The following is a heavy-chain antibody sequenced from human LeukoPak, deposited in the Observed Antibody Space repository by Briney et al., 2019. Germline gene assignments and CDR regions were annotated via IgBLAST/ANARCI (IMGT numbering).Heavy chain of an antibody. Sequence: PSETLSLACTVSGGSISNRDYYWGWIRQPPGKGLEWIGNIHYSGSIYYNPSLKSRVTISVDAPKNQFSLKLSSVTAADTAVYYCARVYYDSGTRWGQGTLVTVSS. CDR1: GGSISNRDYY. CDR3: ARVYYDSGTR. V-gene: IGHV4-39*01. J-gene: IGHJ4*02. CDR2: IHYSGSI. D-gene: IGHD3-10*01.